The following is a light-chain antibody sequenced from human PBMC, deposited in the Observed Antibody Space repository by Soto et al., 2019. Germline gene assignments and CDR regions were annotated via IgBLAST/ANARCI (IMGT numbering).Light chain of an antibody. J-gene: IGKJ1*01. Sequence: EIVLTQSPGTLSLSTGERATSSCRAIQNVASSYLAWYQQKPGQAPRLLIYGSSIMGAGIPDRFSGSGSGTDFTLTISRLDPEAFAVYFCKQYGSSPRTFGQGTKVDIK. V-gene: IGKV3-20*01. CDR3: KQYGSSPRT. CDR1: QNVASSY. CDR2: GSS.